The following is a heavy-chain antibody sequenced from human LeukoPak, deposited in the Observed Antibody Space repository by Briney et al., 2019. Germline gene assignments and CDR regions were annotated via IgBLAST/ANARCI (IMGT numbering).Heavy chain of an antibody. D-gene: IGHD5-24*01. CDR2: ISGSSALT. CDR3: AKAIAATITDFDY. Sequence: GGSLRLSCEASGFTFSSYAMNWVRQAPGKGLEWVSAISGSSALTYYADSVKGRFTISRDNSKNTLYLQMNSLRAEDTAVYYCAKAIAATITDFDYWGQGTLVTVSS. J-gene: IGHJ4*02. V-gene: IGHV3-23*01. CDR1: GFTFSSYA.